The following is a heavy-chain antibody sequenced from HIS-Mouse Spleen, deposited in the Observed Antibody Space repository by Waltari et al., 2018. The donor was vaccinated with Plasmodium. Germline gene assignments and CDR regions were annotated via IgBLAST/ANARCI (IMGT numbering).Heavy chain of an antibody. CDR1: GGSFSGYY. D-gene: IGHD2-21*02. J-gene: IGHJ4*02. CDR3: ARGRRIVVVTAPRGFFDY. Sequence: QVQLQQWGAGLLKPSETLSLTCAVYGGSFSGYYWSWTRQPPGNGLEWIGEINHSGSTNYNPSLKSLVTISGDTSKNQFSLKLSSVTAADTAVYYCARGRRIVVVTAPRGFFDYWGQGTLVTVSS. CDR2: INHSGST. V-gene: IGHV4-34*01.